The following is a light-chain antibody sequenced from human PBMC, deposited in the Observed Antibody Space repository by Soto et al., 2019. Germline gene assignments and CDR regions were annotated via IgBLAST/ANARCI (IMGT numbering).Light chain of an antibody. CDR1: QSVSIW. J-gene: IGKJ1*01. CDR3: QHYGSHLEA. CDR2: EAS. Sequence: EIKMTQSPSTLSVSAGDRATLTCRASQSVSIWLAWYQQKPGKAPKLLIYEASTIDSGVPSRFSGSGSGTEFTLTISRLEPDDFAVYYCQHYGSHLEAFGQGTKVDIK. V-gene: IGKV1-5*03.